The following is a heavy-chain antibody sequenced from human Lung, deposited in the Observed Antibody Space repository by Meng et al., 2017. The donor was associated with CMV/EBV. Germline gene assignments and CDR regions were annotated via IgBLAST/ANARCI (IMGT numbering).Heavy chain of an antibody. CDR1: GFTFSSYW. CDR3: ARVNTIFGVVIPYYYYYVMDF. D-gene: IGHD3-3*01. CDR2: INSDGSST. V-gene: IGHV3-74*01. J-gene: IGHJ6*02. Sequence: GESLKISCAASGFTFSSYWMHWVRQAPGKGLVWVSRINSDGSSTSYADSVKGRFTISRDNAKNTLYLQMINLRAKDTAVYYCARVNTIFGVVIPYYYYYVMDFWGQGTTVTVSS.